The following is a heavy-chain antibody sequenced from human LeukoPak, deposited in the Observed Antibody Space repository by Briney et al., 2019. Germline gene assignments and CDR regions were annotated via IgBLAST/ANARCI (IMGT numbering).Heavy chain of an antibody. D-gene: IGHD2-15*01. CDR3: ARGGGSSYCSGGSCYLDWFDS. Sequence: PGGSLRLSCAASGFTFSSYEMNWVRQAPGKGLEWVSYISSSGSTIYYADSVKGRFTISRDNAKNSLYLQMNSLRAEDTAVYYCARGGGSSYCSGGSCYLDWFDSWGQGTLVTVSS. CDR1: GFTFSSYE. CDR2: ISSSGSTI. V-gene: IGHV3-48*03. J-gene: IGHJ5*01.